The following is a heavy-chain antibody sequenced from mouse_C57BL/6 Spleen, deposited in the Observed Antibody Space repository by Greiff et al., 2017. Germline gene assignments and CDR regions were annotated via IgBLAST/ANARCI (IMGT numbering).Heavy chain of an antibody. J-gene: IGHJ2*01. V-gene: IGHV1-69*01. D-gene: IGHD1-1*01. Sequence: VQLQQPGAELVMPGASVKLSCKASGYTFTSYWMHWVKQRPGQGLEWIGEIDPSDSYTNYNQKFKGKSTLTVDKSSSPAYMQLSSLTSEESAVYCCARTPLFYGSRSYYFDYWGQGTTLTVSS. CDR3: ARTPLFYGSRSYYFDY. CDR2: IDPSDSYT. CDR1: GYTFTSYW.